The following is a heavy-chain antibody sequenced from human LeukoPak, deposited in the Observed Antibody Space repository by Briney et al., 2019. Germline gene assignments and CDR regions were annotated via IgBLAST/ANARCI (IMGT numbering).Heavy chain of an antibody. J-gene: IGHJ6*02. CDR1: GGSISSYY. Sequence: SETLSLTCTVSGGSISSYYLNWIRLPAGQGLEWIGHIHSSGSTNYNPSLKSRVTMSVDTSRNQFSLKLTSVTAADTAVYPCARDNEMRSGYYYAMDVWGQGTTVTVSS. V-gene: IGHV4-4*07. CDR3: ARDNEMRSGYYYAMDV. D-gene: IGHD5-24*01. CDR2: IHSSGST.